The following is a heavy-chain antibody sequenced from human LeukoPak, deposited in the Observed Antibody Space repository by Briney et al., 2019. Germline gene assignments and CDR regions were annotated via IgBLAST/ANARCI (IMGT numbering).Heavy chain of an antibody. CDR2: ISAYNGNT. D-gene: IGHD3-10*01. CDR3: ARGDYYGSGRPTNAFDY. Sequence: VASVKVSCKASGGTFSSYAISWVRQAPGQGLEWMGWISAYNGNTKYAQKLQGRVTMTTDTSTSTAYMELRSLRSDDTAVYYCARGDYYGSGRPTNAFDYWGQGTLVTVSS. CDR1: GGTFSSYA. V-gene: IGHV1-18*01. J-gene: IGHJ4*02.